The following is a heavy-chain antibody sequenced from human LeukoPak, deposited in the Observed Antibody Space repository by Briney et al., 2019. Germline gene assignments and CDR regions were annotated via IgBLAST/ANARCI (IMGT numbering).Heavy chain of an antibody. CDR2: IIPILGIA. CDR1: GGTFSSYT. V-gene: IGHV1-69*02. D-gene: IGHD2-21*01. J-gene: IGHJ5*02. Sequence: GSSVKVSCKASGGTFSSYTISWVRQAPGQGLEWMGRIIPILGIANYAQKFQGRVTITADKSTSTAYMELSSLRSEDTAVYYCARVTDCGGDCPNWFDPWGQGTLVTVSS. CDR3: ARVTDCGGDCPNWFDP.